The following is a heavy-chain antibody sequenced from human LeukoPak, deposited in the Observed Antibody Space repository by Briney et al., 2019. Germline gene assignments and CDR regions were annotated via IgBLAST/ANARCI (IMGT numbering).Heavy chain of an antibody. V-gene: IGHV3-23*01. CDR1: GFTFSSYA. CDR2: ISGSGGST. J-gene: IGHJ4*02. D-gene: IGHD1-14*01. Sequence: GGSLRLSCAASGFTFSSYAMSWVRQAPGKGLEWVSAISGSGGSTYYADSVKGRFTISRDNAKNSLYLQMNSLRAEDTAVYYCARGPYNWNHGFYYFDYWGQGTLVTVSS. CDR3: ARGPYNWNHGFYYFDY.